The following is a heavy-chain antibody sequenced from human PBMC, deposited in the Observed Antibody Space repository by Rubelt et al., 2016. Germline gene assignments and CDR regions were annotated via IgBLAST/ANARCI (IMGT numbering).Heavy chain of an antibody. J-gene: IGHJ4*02. CDR1: GGSISSGGYY. CDR3: ARDAGSRIFDY. Sequence: QVQLQQWGAGLLKPSETLSLTCTVSGGSISSGGYYWSWIRQHPGKGREWIGYIYYSGSTYYNPSLKSRVTISVDTSKNQVALKLSSVTAADTAVYYCARDAGSRIFDYWGQGTLVTVSS. V-gene: IGHV4-31*03. CDR2: IYYSGST. D-gene: IGHD2/OR15-2a*01.